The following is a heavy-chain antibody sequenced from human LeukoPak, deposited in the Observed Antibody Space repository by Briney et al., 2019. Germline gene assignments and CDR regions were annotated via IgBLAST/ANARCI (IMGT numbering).Heavy chain of an antibody. CDR2: IHYTGKN. V-gene: IGHV4-59*01. CDR1: GDSITAYY. J-gene: IGHJ4*02. CDR3: ARVGDYGDYVPDY. D-gene: IGHD4-17*01. Sequence: SETLSLTCTVSGDSITAYYWNWVRQPPGKGLEWIGYIHYTGKNFYNPSLKSRITMSVDTSKSQFSLKLSSVTAADTAVYYCARVGDYGDYVPDYWGQGTLVTVSS.